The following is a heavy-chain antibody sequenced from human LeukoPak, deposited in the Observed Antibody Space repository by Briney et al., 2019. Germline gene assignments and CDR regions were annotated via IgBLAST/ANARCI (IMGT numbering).Heavy chain of an antibody. J-gene: IGHJ6*02. CDR2: INTNTGNP. D-gene: IGHD2-2*01. CDR1: GYTFTNYA. V-gene: IGHV7-4-1*02. Sequence: ASVKVSCKASGYTFTNYAMNWVRQAPGQGLEWMGWINTNTGNPTYAPGFTGRFVFSLDTSVSTAYLQISSLKAEDTAVYYCAREDIVVVPAAPYYYYGMDVWGQGTTVTVSS. CDR3: AREDIVVVPAAPYYYYGMDV.